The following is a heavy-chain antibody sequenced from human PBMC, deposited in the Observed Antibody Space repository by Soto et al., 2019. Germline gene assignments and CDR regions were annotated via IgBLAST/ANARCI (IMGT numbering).Heavy chain of an antibody. CDR1: GYTFTGYY. CDR2: INPNSGGT. D-gene: IGHD2-2*01. V-gene: IGHV1-2*04. J-gene: IGHJ4*02. CDR3: ARASLGVVPAAMLGYSGYDFPFDY. Sequence: GASVKVSCEASGYTFTGYYMHWVRQAPGQGLEWMGWINPNSGGTNYAQKFQGWVTMTRDTSISTAYMELSRLRSDDTAVYYCARASLGVVPAAMLGYSGYDFPFDYWGQGTLVTVSS.